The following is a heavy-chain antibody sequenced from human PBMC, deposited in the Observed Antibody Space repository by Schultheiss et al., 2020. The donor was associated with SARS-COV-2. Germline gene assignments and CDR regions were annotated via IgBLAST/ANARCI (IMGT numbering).Heavy chain of an antibody. V-gene: IGHV1-2*02. CDR3: ARFRGDYGSGDDF. CDR1: GYTFTNYG. Sequence: ASVKVSCKASGYTFTNYGISWVRQVLGQGLEWMGWINPNSGGTNYAQKFQGRVTMTSDTSISTAYMELRSLRSDDTAVYYCARFRGDYGSGDDFWGQGTLVTVSS. D-gene: IGHD4-17*01. J-gene: IGHJ4*02. CDR2: INPNSGGT.